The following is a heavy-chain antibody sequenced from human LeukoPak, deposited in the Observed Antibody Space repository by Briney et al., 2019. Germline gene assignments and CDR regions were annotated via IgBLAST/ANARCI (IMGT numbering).Heavy chain of an antibody. CDR1: GYSFTSYW. CDR2: IDPSDSYT. V-gene: IGHV5-10-1*01. Sequence: GESLKISCKGSGYSFTSYWISWVRQMPGKGLEWMGRIDPSDSYTIYSPSFQGHVTISADKSISTAYLQWSSLKASDTAMYYCASWYYYDSSGYYSLDPWGQGTLVTVSS. CDR3: ASWYYYDSSGYYSLDP. J-gene: IGHJ5*02. D-gene: IGHD3-22*01.